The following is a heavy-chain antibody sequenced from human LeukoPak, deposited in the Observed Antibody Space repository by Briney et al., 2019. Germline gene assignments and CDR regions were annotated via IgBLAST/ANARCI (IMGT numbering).Heavy chain of an antibody. Sequence: EASETLSLTCTVSGYSISSGYYWGWIRQPPGKGLEWIGSIYYSGSTYYNPSLKSRVTISVDTSKYQFSLKLSSVTAADTAVYYCARDREGLRYFDWSTAIYYYYYYMDVWGKGTTVTVSS. CDR3: ARDREGLRYFDWSTAIYYYYYYMDV. D-gene: IGHD3-9*01. V-gene: IGHV4-38-2*02. CDR1: GYSISSGYY. CDR2: IYYSGST. J-gene: IGHJ6*03.